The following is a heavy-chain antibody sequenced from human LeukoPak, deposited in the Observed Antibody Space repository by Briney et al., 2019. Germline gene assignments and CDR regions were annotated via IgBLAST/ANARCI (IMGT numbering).Heavy chain of an antibody. J-gene: IGHJ2*01. V-gene: IGHV4-30-4*08. Sequence: SETLSLTCTVSGGSISSGDYYWCWIRQPPGKGLEWIGYIYYSGSTYYNPSLKSRVTISVDTSKNQFSLKLSSVTAADTAVYYCARDLGSGYFDLWGRGTLVTVSS. CDR3: ARDLGSGYFDL. D-gene: IGHD3-10*01. CDR1: GGSISSGDYY. CDR2: IYYSGST.